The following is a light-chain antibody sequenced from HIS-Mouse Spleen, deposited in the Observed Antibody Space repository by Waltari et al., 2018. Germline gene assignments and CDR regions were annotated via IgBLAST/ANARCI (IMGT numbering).Light chain of an antibody. V-gene: IGLV1-47*01. Sequence: QSVLTQPPSASGTPGQRVTISCSGSSSNIGSNYVYWYQQLPGTAPNLLIYRNNQRPSRVPDRFACARSGTSASRAISGLRSEDEADYYCAAWDDSLSGRVFGGGTKLTVL. CDR2: RNN. CDR1: SSNIGSNY. CDR3: AAWDDSLSGRV. J-gene: IGLJ3*02.